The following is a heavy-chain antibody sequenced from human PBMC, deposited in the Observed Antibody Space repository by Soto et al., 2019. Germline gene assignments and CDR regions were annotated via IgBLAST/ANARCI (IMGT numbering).Heavy chain of an antibody. Sequence: QVQLVQSGAEVKKPGSSVKVSCKASGGTFSSYTISWVRQAPGQGLEWMGRIIPILGIANYAQKFQGRVTMAADNSTSTADMELSSLRSEDTAVYYCARAGRKQQVASDYWGQGPLVTVSS. CDR2: IIPILGIA. J-gene: IGHJ4*02. D-gene: IGHD6-13*01. CDR1: GGTFSSYT. CDR3: ARAGRKQQVASDY. V-gene: IGHV1-69*02.